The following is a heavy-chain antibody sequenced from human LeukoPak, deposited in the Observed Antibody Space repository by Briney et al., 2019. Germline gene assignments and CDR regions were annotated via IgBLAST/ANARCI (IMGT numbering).Heavy chain of an antibody. V-gene: IGHV3-23*01. J-gene: IGHJ6*03. CDR2: IIGSGGST. CDR3: AKRPLIQVGATRYNYYYMDV. D-gene: IGHD1-26*01. Sequence: PGGSLRLSCAASGFTFSSYAMSWVRQAPGKGLEWVSAIIGSGGSTYYADSVKGRFTISRDNSKNTLYLQMNSLRAEDTAVYYCAKRPLIQVGATRYNYYYMDVWGKGTTVTVSS. CDR1: GFTFSSYA.